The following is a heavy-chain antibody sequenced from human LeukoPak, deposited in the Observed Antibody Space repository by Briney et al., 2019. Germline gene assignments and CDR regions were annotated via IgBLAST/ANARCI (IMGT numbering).Heavy chain of an antibody. V-gene: IGHV3-33*01. D-gene: IGHD2-2*01. Sequence: VGSLRLSCAASGFTFSSYGMHWVRQAPGKGLEWVAVIWYDGSNKYYADSGKGRFTISRDNSKNTLYLQMNSLRAEDMAVYYCARALVVVPAAHFDYWGQGTLVTVSS. CDR2: IWYDGSNK. CDR3: ARALVVVPAAHFDY. J-gene: IGHJ4*02. CDR1: GFTFSSYG.